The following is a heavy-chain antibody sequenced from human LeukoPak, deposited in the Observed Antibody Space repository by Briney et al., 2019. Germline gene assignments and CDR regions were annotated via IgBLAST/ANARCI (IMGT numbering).Heavy chain of an antibody. V-gene: IGHV3-7*01. CDR3: ARGKNWFDP. J-gene: IGHJ5*02. CDR2: IKQDGREN. Sequence: PGGSLRLSCAASGFIFGGYWMTWVRQAPGKGLEWVANIKQDGRENYHVDSVKGRFTISRDNAKNSLYLQMNSLRVEDTAIYYCARGKNWFDPWGQGTLVTVSS. CDR1: GFIFGGYW.